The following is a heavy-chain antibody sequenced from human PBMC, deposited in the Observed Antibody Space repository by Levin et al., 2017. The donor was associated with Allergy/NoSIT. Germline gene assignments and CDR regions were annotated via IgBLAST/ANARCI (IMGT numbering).Heavy chain of an antibody. D-gene: IGHD5-24*01. CDR2: INRSGTT. CDR3: TRDAYKGPFDY. Sequence: SQTLSLTCGVDGGTFTGYYWSWVRQSPGKGLEWIGGINRSGTTNYNPSLKSRVTISVDTSKKQFSLNLSSVTAADTAVYFCTRDAYKGPFDYWGQGILVTVSS. J-gene: IGHJ4*02. V-gene: IGHV4-34*01. CDR1: GGTFTGYY.